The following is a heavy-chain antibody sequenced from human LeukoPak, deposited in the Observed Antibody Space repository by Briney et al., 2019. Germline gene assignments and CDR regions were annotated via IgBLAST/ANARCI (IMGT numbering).Heavy chain of an antibody. CDR1: GFTFSRYS. V-gene: IGHV3-21*01. J-gene: IGHJ5*02. D-gene: IGHD5-18*01. Sequence: GGSLRLSCAASGFTFSRYSMNWVRQAPGKGLEWVSSISSSSSYIYYADSVKGRFTISRDNAKNSLYLQMNSLRAEDTAVYYCASGSSYGHNWFDPWGQGTLVTVSS. CDR2: ISSSSSYI. CDR3: ASGSSYGHNWFDP.